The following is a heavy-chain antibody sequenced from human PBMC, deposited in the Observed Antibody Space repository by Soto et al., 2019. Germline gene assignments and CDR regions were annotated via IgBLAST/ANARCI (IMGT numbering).Heavy chain of an antibody. Sequence: SLRLSCAAFGFNFDDYAMHWVWQAPGKGLEWVSSISWNSATIYYADSVKGRFSISRDNAKNSLYLQMNSLRADDTAFYYCAKERDSSLSVVIWDYWGQGTMVTVSS. V-gene: IGHV3-9*01. CDR1: GFNFDDYA. D-gene: IGHD3-22*01. CDR3: AKERDSSLSVVIWDY. J-gene: IGHJ4*02. CDR2: ISWNSATI.